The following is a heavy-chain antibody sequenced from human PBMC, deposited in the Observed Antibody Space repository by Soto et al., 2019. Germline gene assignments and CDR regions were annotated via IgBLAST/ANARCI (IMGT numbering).Heavy chain of an antibody. V-gene: IGHV3-48*04. Sequence: GGSLRLFCTASGFTFSTFGMTWVRQAPGRGLEWVSYISSSGSTIYYADSVKGRFTISRDNAKNSLYLQMNSLRAEDTAVYYCARKIAVADDYWGQGTLVTVSS. CDR3: ARKIAVADDY. J-gene: IGHJ4*02. CDR1: GFTFSTFG. CDR2: ISSSGSTI. D-gene: IGHD6-19*01.